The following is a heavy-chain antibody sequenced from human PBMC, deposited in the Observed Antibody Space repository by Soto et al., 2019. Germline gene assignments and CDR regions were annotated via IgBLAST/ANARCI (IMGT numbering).Heavy chain of an antibody. Sequence: SETLSLTCAVYGGSFSGYYWSWIRQPPGKGLEWIGEINHSGSTNYNPSLKSRVTISVDTSKNQFSLKLSSVTAADTAVYYCAREERITMVRGVIPHYYYYYMDVWGKGTTVTVSS. D-gene: IGHD3-10*01. CDR3: AREERITMVRGVIPHYYYYYMDV. V-gene: IGHV4-34*01. CDR1: GGSFSGYY. CDR2: INHSGST. J-gene: IGHJ6*03.